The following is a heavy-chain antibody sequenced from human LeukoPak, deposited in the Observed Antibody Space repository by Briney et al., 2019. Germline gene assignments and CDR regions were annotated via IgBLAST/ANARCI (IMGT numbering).Heavy chain of an antibody. V-gene: IGHV1-46*01. CDR3: ARGDFWSAPLGQDKDY. J-gene: IGHJ4*02. Sequence: GASVKVSCKASGYTFTFYHMHWVRQAPGQGLEWMGVISPSGGSRNYAQQFQGRVTMTRNTSISTAYMELSSLRSEDTAVYYCARGDFWSAPLGQDKDYWGQGTLVTVSS. CDR1: GYTFTFYH. D-gene: IGHD3-3*01. CDR2: ISPSGGSR.